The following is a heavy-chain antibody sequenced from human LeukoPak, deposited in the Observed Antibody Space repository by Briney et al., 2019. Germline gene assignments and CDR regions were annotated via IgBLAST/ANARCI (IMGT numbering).Heavy chain of an antibody. J-gene: IGHJ4*02. CDR1: GDSINSLDL. CDR3: AGLVGRYSSGLYYYYFDY. V-gene: IGHV4-4*02. D-gene: IGHD3-22*01. Sequence: SGTLSLTCTVSGDSINSLDLWSWVRQPPGKGLEWIGEMYLSGTTHSNPSVKSRVTISIDKSKNQFFLNLSSVTAADTAVYYCAGLVGRYSSGLYYYYFDYWGQGTLVTVS. CDR2: MYLSGTT.